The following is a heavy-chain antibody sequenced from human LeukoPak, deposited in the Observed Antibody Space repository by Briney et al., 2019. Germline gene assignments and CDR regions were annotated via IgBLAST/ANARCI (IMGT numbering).Heavy chain of an antibody. J-gene: IGHJ5*02. CDR2: IYSGGSR. CDR1: GFNVSSGY. CDR3: ARAPVYYDSSGYWSWFDP. D-gene: IGHD3-22*01. V-gene: IGHV3-66*01. Sequence: GGSLRLSCAGSGFNVSSGYMSWVRQTPGKGLEWVSVIYSGGSRYYADSVKGRFTISRDNSKNTLSLQMNSLRAEDTAVYYCARAPVYYDSSGYWSWFDPWGQGTLVTVSS.